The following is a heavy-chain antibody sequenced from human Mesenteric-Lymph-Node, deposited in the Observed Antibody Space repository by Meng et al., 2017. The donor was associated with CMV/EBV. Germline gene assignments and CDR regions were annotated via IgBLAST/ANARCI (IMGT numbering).Heavy chain of an antibody. Sequence: GGSLRLSCAASGFTFSSYSMNWVRQAPGKGLEWVSSISSSSSYIYYADSVKGRFTISRDNAKNSLYLQMNSLRAEDTAVYYCARLDIAAAGTIDYWGQGTLVTVSS. CDR3: ARLDIAAAGTIDY. CDR1: GFTFSSYS. D-gene: IGHD6-13*01. V-gene: IGHV3-21*01. J-gene: IGHJ4*02. CDR2: ISSSSSYI.